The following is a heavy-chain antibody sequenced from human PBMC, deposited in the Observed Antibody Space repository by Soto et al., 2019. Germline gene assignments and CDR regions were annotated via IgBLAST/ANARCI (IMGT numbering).Heavy chain of an antibody. CDR3: AIFGELLYHTAFDI. CDR2: ISSSSSYI. J-gene: IGHJ3*02. CDR1: GFTFSSYS. Sequence: PGGSLRLSCAASGFTFSSYSMNWVRQAPGKGLEWVSSISSSSSYIYYADSVKGRFTISRDNAKNSLYLQMNSLRAEDTAVYYCAIFGELLYHTAFDIWGQGTMVTVSS. D-gene: IGHD3-10*01. V-gene: IGHV3-21*01.